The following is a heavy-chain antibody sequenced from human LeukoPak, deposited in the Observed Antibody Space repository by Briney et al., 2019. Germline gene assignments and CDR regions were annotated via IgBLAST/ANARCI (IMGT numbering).Heavy chain of an antibody. CDR1: GGSISSSSYY. J-gene: IGHJ6*03. Sequence: PSETLSLTCTVSGGSISSSSYYWGWIRQPPGKGLEWIGSIYYSGSTYYNPSLKSRVTISVDTSKNQFSLKLSSVTAADTAVYYCARDHQGYCSSTSCPDSDYYYYYMDVWGKGTTVTVSS. CDR3: ARDHQGYCSSTSCPDSDYYYYYMDV. V-gene: IGHV4-39*07. D-gene: IGHD2-2*01. CDR2: IYYSGST.